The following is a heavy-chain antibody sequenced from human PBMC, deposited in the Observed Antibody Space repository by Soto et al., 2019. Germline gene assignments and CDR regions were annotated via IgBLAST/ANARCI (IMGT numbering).Heavy chain of an antibody. V-gene: IGHV3-33*01. CDR3: AREPSMNGDYWRTCGY. CDR1: GFTFSSYV. D-gene: IGHD4-17*01. Sequence: QVQLVESGGGVVQPGKSLRLSCAASGFTFSSYVMHWVRQAPGKGLEWVAVIWYDGNNKYYADSEKGRFTISRDNSKNTLYLQLNSLRAEATAVYYWAREPSMNGDYWRTCGYWCQGTLVTGSS. J-gene: IGHJ4*02. CDR2: IWYDGNNK.